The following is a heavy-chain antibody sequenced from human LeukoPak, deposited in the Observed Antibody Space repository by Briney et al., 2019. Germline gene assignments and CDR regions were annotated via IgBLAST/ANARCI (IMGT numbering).Heavy chain of an antibody. J-gene: IGHJ4*02. V-gene: IGHV4-4*02. CDR3: ARELSGEVDY. CDR2: IYTGST. D-gene: IGHD7-27*01. Sequence: SSETLSLTCVVSGDSITGTNWWSWVRQAPGKGLEWIGEIYTGSTRYNPSLMRRLTISVDKSRNQFSLRLSSVTAADTAVYYCARELSGEVDYWGQGTLVTVSS. CDR1: GDSITGTNW.